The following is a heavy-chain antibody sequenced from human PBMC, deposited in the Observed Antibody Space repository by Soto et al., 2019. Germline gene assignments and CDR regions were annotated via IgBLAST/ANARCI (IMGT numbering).Heavy chain of an antibody. CDR1: GGSISSSSYY. CDR3: APLWGQD. CDR2: IYYSGST. D-gene: IGHD3-10*01. V-gene: IGHV4-39*01. J-gene: IGHJ4*02. Sequence: QLQLQESGPGLVKPSETLSLTCTVSGGSISSSSYYWGWIRQPPGKGLEWIGRIYYSGSTYYNPSLKSRVTIPVDTSKNQFPLKLSSVTAADTAVYYCAPLWGQDWGQGTLVTVSS.